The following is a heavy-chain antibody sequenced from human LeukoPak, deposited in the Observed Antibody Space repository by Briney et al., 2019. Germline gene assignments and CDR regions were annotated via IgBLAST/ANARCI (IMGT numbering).Heavy chain of an antibody. CDR1: GFSFSSYG. CDR3: AREDIVVVVAATLAPYDAFDI. V-gene: IGHV3-30*02. Sequence: GGSLRLSCAASGFSFSSYGMHWVRQAPGKGLEWVAFIRYDGSNKYYADSVKGRFTISRDNSKNTLYLQMNSLRAEDTAVYYCAREDIVVVVAATLAPYDAFDIWGQGTTVTVSS. CDR2: IRYDGSNK. D-gene: IGHD2-15*01. J-gene: IGHJ3*02.